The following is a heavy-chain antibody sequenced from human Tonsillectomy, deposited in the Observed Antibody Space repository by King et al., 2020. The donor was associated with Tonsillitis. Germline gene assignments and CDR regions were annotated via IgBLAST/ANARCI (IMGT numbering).Heavy chain of an antibody. J-gene: IGHJ4*02. CDR3: ARASSYYYDTSGYYPDFDY. D-gene: IGHD3-22*01. CDR2: INQDGSEK. V-gene: IGHV3-7*01. Sequence: DVQLVESGGGLVQPGGSLRLSCAASGFTFSNYWMSWVRQAPGKGLEWVANINQDGSEKYYVDSVKGRFTISRDNAKNSLFLQINSLRVEDTAVYYCARASSYYYDTSGYYPDFDYWGQGTLVTVSS. CDR1: GFTFSNYW.